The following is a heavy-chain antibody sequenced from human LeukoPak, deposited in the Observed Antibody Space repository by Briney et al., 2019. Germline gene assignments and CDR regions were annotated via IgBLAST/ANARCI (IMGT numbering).Heavy chain of an antibody. Sequence: GGSLRLSCAPSGFSFRNAWMSWVRQAPGKGLEWVGRIKGKTDGGTTDYAAPVKGRFTISRDDSKNTLYLQMNSLKTEDTAVYYCTTVWNCGGDCSDAFDIWGQGTMVTVSS. CDR1: GFSFRNAW. J-gene: IGHJ3*02. V-gene: IGHV3-15*01. CDR3: TTVWNCGGDCSDAFDI. CDR2: IKGKTDGGTT. D-gene: IGHD2-21*02.